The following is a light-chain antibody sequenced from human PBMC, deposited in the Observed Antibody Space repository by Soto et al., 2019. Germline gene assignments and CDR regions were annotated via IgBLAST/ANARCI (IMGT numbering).Light chain of an antibody. J-gene: IGKJ1*01. CDR1: QGIRNY. Sequence: EVVLTQSPATLSLSPGERATLSCRASQGIRNYLAWYQHKPGQAPGLLIYDASNRATGIPARFSGSGSGTDFTLTISSLEPEDFAVYYCQQRSSWPAFGQGTKVDIK. CDR3: QQRSSWPA. CDR2: DAS. V-gene: IGKV3-11*01.